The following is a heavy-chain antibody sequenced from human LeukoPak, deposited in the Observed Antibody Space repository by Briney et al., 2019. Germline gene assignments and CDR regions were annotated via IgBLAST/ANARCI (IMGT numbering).Heavy chain of an antibody. V-gene: IGHV4-34*01. Sequence: SETLSLTCAVYGVSFSGYYWSWIRQPPGKGLEWIGEINHSGSTNYNPSLKSRVTISVDTSKNQFSLKLSSVTAADTAVYYCARGRKGGWFDPWGQGTLVTVSS. CDR3: ARGRKGGWFDP. CDR2: INHSGST. D-gene: IGHD1-14*01. CDR1: GVSFSGYY. J-gene: IGHJ5*02.